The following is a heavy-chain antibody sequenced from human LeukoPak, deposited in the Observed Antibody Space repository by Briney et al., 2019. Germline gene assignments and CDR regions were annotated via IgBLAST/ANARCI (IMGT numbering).Heavy chain of an antibody. CDR1: GFAFSGYA. V-gene: IGHV3-23*01. J-gene: IGHJ4*02. CDR2: IGARGDVT. CDR3: AKVHYTASFPGSFPGRNYFDS. D-gene: IGHD1-26*01. Sequence: GGSLRLSCTVSGFAFSGYAMSWVRQAPGKGPEWVSSIGARGDVTYSADSVRGRFTISRDNSKRTLFLQMNSLRAEDTAVYYCAKVHYTASFPGSFPGRNYFDSWGQGSLVTVSS.